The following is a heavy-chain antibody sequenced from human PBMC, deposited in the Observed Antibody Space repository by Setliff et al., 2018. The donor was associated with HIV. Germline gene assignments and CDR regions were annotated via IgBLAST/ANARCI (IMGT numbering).Heavy chain of an antibody. V-gene: IGHV4-61*09. CDR3: ARFIGSGWYRFDY. D-gene: IGHD6-19*01. Sequence: SLTCTVSGGSISSGSDYWTWIRQPAGKGLEWIGHISTSGRTNYNPSLKTRVTISVDTSKNQFSLKLSSVTAADTAVYYCARFIGSGWYRFDYWGQGTLVTVSS. CDR2: ISTSGRT. CDR1: GGSISSGSDY. J-gene: IGHJ4*02.